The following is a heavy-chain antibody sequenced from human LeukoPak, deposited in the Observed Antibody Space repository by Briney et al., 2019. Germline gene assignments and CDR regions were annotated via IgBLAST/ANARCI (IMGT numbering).Heavy chain of an antibody. V-gene: IGHV4-31*03. CDR1: GGSISSGGYY. CDR3: ARVSLVGATSDY. D-gene: IGHD1-26*01. J-gene: IGHJ4*02. Sequence: SETLSPTCTVSGGSISSGGYYWSWIRQHPGKGLEWIGYIYYSGSTYYNPSLKSRVTISVDTSKNQFSLKLSSVTAADTAVYYCARVSLVGATSDYWGQGTLVTVSS. CDR2: IYYSGST.